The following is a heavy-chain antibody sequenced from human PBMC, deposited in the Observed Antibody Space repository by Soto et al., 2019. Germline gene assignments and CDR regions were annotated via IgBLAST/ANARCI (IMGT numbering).Heavy chain of an antibody. CDR2: INAGNGNT. CDR1: GYTFTSYA. CDR3: ARDPCSGGSCYSDWYFDL. D-gene: IGHD2-15*01. V-gene: IGHV1-3*01. Sequence: QVQLVQSGAEVKKPGASVKVSCKASGYTFTSYAMHWVRQASGQRLEWMGWINAGNGNTKYSQKFQGKVTITRDTPASTAYMELSSLRSEDTAVYYCARDPCSGGSCYSDWYFDLWGRGTLVTVSS. J-gene: IGHJ2*01.